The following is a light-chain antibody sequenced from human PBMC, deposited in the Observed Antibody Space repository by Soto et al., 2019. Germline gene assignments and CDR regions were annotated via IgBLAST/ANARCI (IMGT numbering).Light chain of an antibody. J-gene: IGKJ5*01. CDR1: QSISSW. Sequence: DIQMTQSPSTLSASVGDRVTITCRASQSISSWLAWYQQKPGKAPKFLIYDTSSLQSGVPSRFSGSGSGTDFTLTISSLQPEDFATYYCQQAFSFPITFGQGTRLEIK. CDR2: DTS. V-gene: IGKV1-12*01. CDR3: QQAFSFPIT.